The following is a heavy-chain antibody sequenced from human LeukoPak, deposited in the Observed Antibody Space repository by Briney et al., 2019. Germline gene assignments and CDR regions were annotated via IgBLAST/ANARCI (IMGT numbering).Heavy chain of an antibody. CDR2: ISSSGSTI. CDR1: GFTFSSYE. D-gene: IGHD5-18*01. J-gene: IGHJ3*02. CDR3: ARWGRAMVTVIDAFDI. V-gene: IGHV3-48*03. Sequence: GGSLRLSCAASGFTFSSYEMNWVRQAPGKGLEWVSYISSSGSTIYYADSVKGRFTISRDNAKNSLYLQMNSLRAEDTAVYYCARWGRAMVTVIDAFDIWGQGTMVTVSS.